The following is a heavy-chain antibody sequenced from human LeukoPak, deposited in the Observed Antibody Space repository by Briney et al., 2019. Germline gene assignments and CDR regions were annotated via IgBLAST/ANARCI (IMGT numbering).Heavy chain of an antibody. CDR1: GYPFTSYG. Sequence: ASVKVSCKASGYPFTSYGISWVRQAPGQGLEWMGWISAYNGNTNYAQKLQGRVTMTTDTSTSTAYMELRSLRSDDTAVYYCARAPDTAMVPTGPYWGQGTPVTVSS. J-gene: IGHJ4*02. CDR3: ARAPDTAMVPTGPY. CDR2: ISAYNGNT. V-gene: IGHV1-18*01. D-gene: IGHD5-18*01.